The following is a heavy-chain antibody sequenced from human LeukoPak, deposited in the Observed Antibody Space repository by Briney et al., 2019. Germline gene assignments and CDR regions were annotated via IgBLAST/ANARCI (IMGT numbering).Heavy chain of an antibody. CDR2: INPNSGGT. D-gene: IGHD2-2*01. CDR1: GYTFTGYY. V-gene: IGHV1-2*02. Sequence: ASVKVSCKASGYTFTGYYMHWVRQAPGQGLEWMGWINPNSGGTNYAQKFQGRVTMTRDTSISTAYMELSRLRSDDTAVYYCARNLDSSTSTTYYYYVDVWGKGTTVTVSS. CDR3: ARNLDSSTSTTYYYYVDV. J-gene: IGHJ6*03.